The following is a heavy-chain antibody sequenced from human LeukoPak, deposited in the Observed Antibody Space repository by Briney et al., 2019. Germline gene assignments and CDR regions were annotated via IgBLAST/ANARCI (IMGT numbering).Heavy chain of an antibody. Sequence: PSETLSLTCTVSGGSISSSSYYWGWIRQPPGKGLEWIGIIYYSGNTYYNPSLKSRVTISVDTSKNQFSLKLSSVTAADTAVYYCAGESSSAYYPYYFDCWGQGTLVTVSS. V-gene: IGHV4-39*07. D-gene: IGHD3-22*01. CDR3: AGESSSAYYPYYFDC. CDR1: GGSISSSSYY. CDR2: IYYSGNT. J-gene: IGHJ4*02.